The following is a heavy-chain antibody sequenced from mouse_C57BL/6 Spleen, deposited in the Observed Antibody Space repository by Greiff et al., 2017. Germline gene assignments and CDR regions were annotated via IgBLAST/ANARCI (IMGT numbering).Heavy chain of an antibody. CDR1: GYTFTDYY. V-gene: IGHV1-26*01. CDR3: ASYYYGSSDAMDY. Sequence: EVQLQQSGPELVKPGASVKISCKASGYTFTDYYMNWVKQSHGKSLEWIGDINPNNGGTSYNQKFKGKATLTVDKSSSTAYMELRSLTSEDSAVYYCASYYYGSSDAMDYWGQGTSVTVSS. CDR2: INPNNGGT. D-gene: IGHD1-1*01. J-gene: IGHJ4*01.